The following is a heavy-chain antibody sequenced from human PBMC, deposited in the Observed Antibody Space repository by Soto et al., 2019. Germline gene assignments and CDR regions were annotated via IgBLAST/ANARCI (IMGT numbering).Heavy chain of an antibody. CDR2: INPNGGIT. CDR3: ERDWWFSALRIPFGLDI. D-gene: IGHD2-15*01. J-gene: IGHJ6*02. Sequence: SVKISCNASGYTLSNYYIHWLRQVPGQGLEWKGIINPNGGITTYAQKFQGIVTMTRDMYTSTFNMELCSLTSEATALYYFERDWWFSALRIPFGLDIWGQGTTVTVSS. CDR1: GYTLSNYY. V-gene: IGHV1-46*01.